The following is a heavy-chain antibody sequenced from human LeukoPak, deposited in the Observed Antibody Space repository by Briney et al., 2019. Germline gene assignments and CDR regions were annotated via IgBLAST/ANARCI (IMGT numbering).Heavy chain of an antibody. J-gene: IGHJ4*02. Sequence: VASVKVSCKASGYTLTSYDINWVRQATGQGLEWMGWMNPNSGNTGYAQKFQGRVTMTRNTSISTAYMELSSLRSEDTAVYYCARVAPSRVPRKYYFDYWGQGTLVTVSS. CDR1: GYTLTSYD. CDR3: ARVAPSRVPRKYYFDY. CDR2: MNPNSGNT. V-gene: IGHV1-8*01.